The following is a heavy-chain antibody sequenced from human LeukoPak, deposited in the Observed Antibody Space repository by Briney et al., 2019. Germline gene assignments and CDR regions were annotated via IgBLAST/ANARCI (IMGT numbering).Heavy chain of an antibody. D-gene: IGHD6-13*01. CDR2: IYYSGST. V-gene: IGHV4-59*08. J-gene: IGHJ4*02. CDR3: ARGRWNNGIAAAGLDY. Sequence: MTSETLSLTCTVSGGSISSYYWSWIRQPPGKGLEWIGYIYYSGSTNYNPSLKSRVTISVDTSKNQFSLKLSSVTAADTAVYYCARGRWNNGIAAAGLDYWGQGTLVTVSS. CDR1: GGSISSYY.